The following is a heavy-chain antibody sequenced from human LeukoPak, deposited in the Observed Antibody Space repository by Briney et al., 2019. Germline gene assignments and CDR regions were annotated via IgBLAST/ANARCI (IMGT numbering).Heavy chain of an antibody. J-gene: IGHJ1*01. Sequence: GESLNISCKASGYSFNRYWIAWVRQMPGKGLEWMGIIYPGDSDIRYSPSLQGQVIISVDKSVNITYLQWTSLKASDTAIYYCARQKGHWGQGTLVTVSS. CDR3: ARQKGH. CDR1: GYSFNRYW. V-gene: IGHV5-51*01. CDR2: IYPGDSDI.